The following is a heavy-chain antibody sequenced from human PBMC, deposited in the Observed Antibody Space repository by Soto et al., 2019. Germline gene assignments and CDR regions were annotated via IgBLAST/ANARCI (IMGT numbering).Heavy chain of an antibody. Sequence: GASVKVSCMASGYTFTGSYMHWVRQAPGQGLEWMGWINPNSGGTNYAQKFQGRLTMTRDTSISTAYMELSRLRSDYTAVYYCARDAAYYYDSSGYLSEYFQHWGQGTLVTVSS. CDR2: INPNSGGT. D-gene: IGHD3-22*01. J-gene: IGHJ1*01. CDR1: GYTFTGSY. CDR3: ARDAAYYYDSSGYLSEYFQH. V-gene: IGHV1-2*02.